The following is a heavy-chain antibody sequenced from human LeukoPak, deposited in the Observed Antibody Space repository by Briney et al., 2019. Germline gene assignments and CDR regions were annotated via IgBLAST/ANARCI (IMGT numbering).Heavy chain of an antibody. CDR1: GYTFTRYA. Sequence: GASVKVSCKASGYTFTRYAMNWVRQAPGQGLEWMGWINTKTRNPTYAQGFTGRFVFSLDTSVSTAYLQISSLQPEDTALYYCARISGDFGDLGDPWGQGTLVTVSS. V-gene: IGHV7-4-1*02. J-gene: IGHJ5*02. D-gene: IGHD3-10*01. CDR2: INTKTRNP. CDR3: ARISGDFGDLGDP.